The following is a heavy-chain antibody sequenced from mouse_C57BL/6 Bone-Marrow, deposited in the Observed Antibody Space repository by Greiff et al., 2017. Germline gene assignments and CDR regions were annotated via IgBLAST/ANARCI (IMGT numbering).Heavy chain of an antibody. CDR1: GFNIKDDY. CDR2: IDPENGDT. D-gene: IGHD1-1*01. J-gene: IGHJ2*01. Sequence: EVQLQQSGAELVRPGASVKLSCTASGFNIKDDYMHWVKQRPEQGLEWIGWIDPENGDTEYASKFQGKATITADTSSNTAYPQLSSLTSEDTAVYYCTYYYGSPYYFDYWGQGTTLTVSS. V-gene: IGHV14-4*01. CDR3: TYYYGSPYYFDY.